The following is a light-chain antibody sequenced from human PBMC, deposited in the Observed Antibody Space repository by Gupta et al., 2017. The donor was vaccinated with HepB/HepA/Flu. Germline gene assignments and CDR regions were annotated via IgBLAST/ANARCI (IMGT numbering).Light chain of an antibody. Sequence: EIVMTQSPATLSVSPGESATLSCRASQSVSSDLAWYQQKPGQAPRLLIYGASTRATGIPARFSGSGSGTEFTLTISSLQSEDFAVYYCQQVNNLPCTFGQGTKVEIK. V-gene: IGKV3-15*01. CDR2: GAS. J-gene: IGKJ2*02. CDR3: QQVNNLPCT. CDR1: QSVSSD.